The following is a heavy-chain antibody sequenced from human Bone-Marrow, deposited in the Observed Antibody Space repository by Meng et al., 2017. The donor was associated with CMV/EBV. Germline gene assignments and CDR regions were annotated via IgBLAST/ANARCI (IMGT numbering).Heavy chain of an antibody. Sequence: GGSLRLSCAASGFTFSSYSMSWVRQAPGKGLEWVSSISSSSSYIYYADSVKGRFTISRDNAKNSLYLQMNSLRAEDTAVYYCARAYCSSTSCYTALFDYWGQGTLVTVSS. CDR2: ISSSSSYI. J-gene: IGHJ4*02. CDR1: GFTFSSYS. CDR3: ARAYCSSTSCYTALFDY. D-gene: IGHD2-2*02. V-gene: IGHV3-21*01.